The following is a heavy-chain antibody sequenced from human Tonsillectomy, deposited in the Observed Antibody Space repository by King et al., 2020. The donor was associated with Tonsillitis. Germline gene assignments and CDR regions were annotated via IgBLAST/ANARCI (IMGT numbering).Heavy chain of an antibody. Sequence: QLVQSGAEVKKPGSSVKVSCMASGGTFSTYAISWVRQAPGQGLEWMGGIIPMFGTANYAQKFQGRVRITADESTRTAYMELSSLRYEDTAVYYCARAPPASLVERGAWFDPWGQGTLVTVSS. CDR3: ARAPPASLVERGAWFDP. J-gene: IGHJ5*02. D-gene: IGHD2-8*02. CDR1: GGTFSTYA. CDR2: IIPMFGTA. V-gene: IGHV1-69*12.